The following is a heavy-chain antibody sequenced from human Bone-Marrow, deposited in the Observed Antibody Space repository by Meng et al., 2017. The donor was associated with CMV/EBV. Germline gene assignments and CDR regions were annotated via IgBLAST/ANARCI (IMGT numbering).Heavy chain of an antibody. J-gene: IGHJ6*02. CDR2: IIPILGIA. D-gene: IGHD2-2*01. V-gene: IGHV1-69*02. Sequence: SVKVSCKASGYTFTSYYMHWVRQAPGQGLEWMGRIIPILGIANYAQKFQGRVTITADKSTSTAYMELSSLRSEDTAVYYCVVVPAASNYYYGMDVWGQGTTATVSS. CDR3: VVVPAASNYYYGMDV. CDR1: GYTFTSYY.